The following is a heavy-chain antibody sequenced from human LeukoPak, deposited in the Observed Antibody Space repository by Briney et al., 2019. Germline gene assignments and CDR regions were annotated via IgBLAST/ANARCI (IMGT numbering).Heavy chain of an antibody. CDR3: ALSGGSNWYGLEC. D-gene: IGHD6-13*01. Sequence: GGSLRLSCVASGFIFSSYAMSWVRQAPGKGLEWISAISISDTTYYADSVKGRFTISRDNSKNTLYLQMISLRAEDTAVYYCALSGGSNWYGLECWGQGTLVTVSS. CDR1: GFIFSSYA. J-gene: IGHJ4*02. V-gene: IGHV3-23*01. CDR2: ISISDTT.